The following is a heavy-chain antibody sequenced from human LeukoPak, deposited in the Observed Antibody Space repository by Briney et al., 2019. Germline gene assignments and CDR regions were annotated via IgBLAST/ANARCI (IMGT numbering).Heavy chain of an antibody. CDR1: GGSISSSSYN. D-gene: IGHD2-2*02. Sequence: PSETLSLTCAVSGGSISSSSYNWGWIGQPPGQGREWIGSIYYSGSTYYNPSLKSRVTISVDTSKNQFSLKLSSVTAADTAVYYCARADPMGMYAVPAAIGYWGQGTLVTVSS. J-gene: IGHJ4*02. CDR2: IYYSGST. CDR3: ARADPMGMYAVPAAIGY. V-gene: IGHV4-39*07.